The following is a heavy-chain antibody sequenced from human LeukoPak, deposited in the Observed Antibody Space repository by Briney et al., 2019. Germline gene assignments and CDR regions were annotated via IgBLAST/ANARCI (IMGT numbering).Heavy chain of an antibody. CDR1: GFTFSSYW. CDR2: INFDGSST. Sequence: GGSLRLSCAASGFTFSSYWMHWVRQAPGKGLVWVSRINFDGSSTGYADSVKGRFTISRDNAKNTLYLQVNSLRAEDTAVYYCARDIDYRDYWGQGTLVTVSS. CDR3: ARDIDYRDY. J-gene: IGHJ4*02. D-gene: IGHD3-9*01. V-gene: IGHV3-74*01.